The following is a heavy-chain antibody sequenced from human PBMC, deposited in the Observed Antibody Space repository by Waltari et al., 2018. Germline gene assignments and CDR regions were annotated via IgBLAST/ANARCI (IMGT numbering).Heavy chain of an antibody. CDR2: IYYSGST. CDR3: ASSSWYYFDY. D-gene: IGHD6-13*01. J-gene: IGHJ4*02. Sequence: QVQLQESGPGLVKPSETLSLTCTVSGGSISSYYWSWIRQPPGKGLEWIGYIYYSGSTNYNPSLTSRVTISVDTSKNQFSLKLSSVTAADTAVYYCASSSWYYFDYWGQGTLVTVSS. CDR1: GGSISSYY. V-gene: IGHV4-59*01.